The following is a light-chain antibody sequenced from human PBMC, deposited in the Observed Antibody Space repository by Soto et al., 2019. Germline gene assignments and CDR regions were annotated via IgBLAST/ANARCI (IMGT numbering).Light chain of an antibody. J-gene: IGLJ1*01. CDR2: EVS. V-gene: IGLV2-14*01. CDR3: SSYTSSSTPPYV. Sequence: QSALTQPASVSGSPGRSITISCTGTSSDVGAYNYVSWYQQHPGKAPKVVIYEVSSRPSGVSDRFSGSKSANTASLTISGLQAEDEGDYYCSSYTSSSTPPYVFGTGTKVTVL. CDR1: SSDVGAYNY.